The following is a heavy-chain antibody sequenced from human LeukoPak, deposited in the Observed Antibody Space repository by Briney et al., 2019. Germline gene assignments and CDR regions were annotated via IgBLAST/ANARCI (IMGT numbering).Heavy chain of an antibody. J-gene: IGHJ3*02. CDR3: ARQARTMIVVVIHHDAFDI. CDR2: IYYSGST. V-gene: IGHV4-39*07. CDR1: GGSISSGSYY. D-gene: IGHD3-22*01. Sequence: SQTLSLTCTVSGGSISSGSYYWSWIRQPAGKGLEWIGSIYYSGSTYYNPSLKSRVTISVDTSKNQFSLKLSSVTAADTAVYYCARQARTMIVVVIHHDAFDIWGQGTMVTVSS.